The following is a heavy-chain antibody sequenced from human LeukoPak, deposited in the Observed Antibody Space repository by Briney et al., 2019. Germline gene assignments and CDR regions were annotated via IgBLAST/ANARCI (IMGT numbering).Heavy chain of an antibody. D-gene: IGHD3-22*01. Sequence: ASVKVSCKTSGYIFTDYAIVWVRQAPGQGLKWIGWVGTYDGKTNYAQEVQDRVTMTTDTSASTAYVELRSLTSDDTALYYCAKLMDNNYDGSAFDYWGQGTLVTVSS. J-gene: IGHJ4*02. CDR1: GYIFTDYA. CDR2: VGTYDGKT. V-gene: IGHV1-18*01. CDR3: AKLMDNNYDGSAFDY.